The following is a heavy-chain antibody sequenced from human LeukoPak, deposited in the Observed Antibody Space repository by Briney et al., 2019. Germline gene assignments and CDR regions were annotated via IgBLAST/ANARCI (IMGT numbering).Heavy chain of an antibody. V-gene: IGHV4-59*01. CDR3: ARGVYIAAAQYGY. CDR2: IYYSGTT. D-gene: IGHD6-13*01. Sequence: PSETLSLTCTVSGGSISSYYWSWIRQPPGKGLEWIGYIYYSGTTNYNPSLKSRVTISVDTSKNQFSLKLSSVPAADTAVYYCARGVYIAAAQYGYWGQGTLVSVSS. J-gene: IGHJ4*02. CDR1: GGSISSYY.